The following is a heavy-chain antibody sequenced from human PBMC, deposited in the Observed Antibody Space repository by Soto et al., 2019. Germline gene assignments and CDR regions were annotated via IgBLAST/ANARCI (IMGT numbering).Heavy chain of an antibody. V-gene: IGHV3-21*01. Sequence: GGSLRLSCAASGFTFSSYKMNWVRQAPGKGLEWVSSISSSSSYIYYADSVKGRFTISRDNAKNSLYLQMNSLRVEDTAVYYCARGGDWAYWGQGALVTSPQ. CDR1: GFTFSSYK. J-gene: IGHJ4*02. CDR3: ARGGDWAY. CDR2: ISSSSSYI. D-gene: IGHD2-21*02.